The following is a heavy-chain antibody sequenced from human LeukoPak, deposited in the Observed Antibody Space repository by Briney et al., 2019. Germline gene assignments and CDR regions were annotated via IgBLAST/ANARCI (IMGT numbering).Heavy chain of an antibody. CDR1: GYTFTSYG. Sequence: GASVKVSCKASGYTFTSYGISWVRQAPGQGLEWMGWISAYNGNTNYAQKLQGRVTMTTDTSTSTAYMELRSLRSDDTAVYYCARDNDQLGSGSYYFDYWGQGTLVTVSS. V-gene: IGHV1-18*01. D-gene: IGHD3-10*01. J-gene: IGHJ4*02. CDR2: ISAYNGNT. CDR3: ARDNDQLGSGSYYFDY.